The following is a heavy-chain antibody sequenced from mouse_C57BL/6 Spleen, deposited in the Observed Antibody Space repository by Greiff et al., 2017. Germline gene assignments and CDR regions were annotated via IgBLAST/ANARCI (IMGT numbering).Heavy chain of an antibody. J-gene: IGHJ4*01. D-gene: IGHD2-2*01. CDR2: IDPANGNT. Sequence: VQLQQSVAELVRPGASVKLSCTASGFNIKNTYMHWVKQRPEQGLEWIGRIDPANGNTKYAPKFQGKATLTADTSSNTAYLQLSSLTSEDTAIYYGASSPGSTMVKGYAMDYWGQGTSVTVSS. V-gene: IGHV14-3*01. CDR1: GFNIKNTY. CDR3: ASSPGSTMVKGYAMDY.